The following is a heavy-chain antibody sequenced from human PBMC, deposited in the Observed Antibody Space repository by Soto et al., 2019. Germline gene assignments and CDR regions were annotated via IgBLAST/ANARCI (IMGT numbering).Heavy chain of an antibody. CDR2: IWYDGSNK. Sequence: VGSLRLSCAASGVTFSSYGMHGVRQAPGKGLEWVAVIWYDGSNKYYADSVKGRFTISRDNSKNTLYLQMNSLRAEDTAVYYCARETYYDFWSGYYTGQPHGSDGMDVWGQGTTVTVS. V-gene: IGHV3-33*01. CDR1: GVTFSSYG. CDR3: ARETYYDFWSGYYTGQPHGSDGMDV. D-gene: IGHD3-3*01. J-gene: IGHJ6*02.